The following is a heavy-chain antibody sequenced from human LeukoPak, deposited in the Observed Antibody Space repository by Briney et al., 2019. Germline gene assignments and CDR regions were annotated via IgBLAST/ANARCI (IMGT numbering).Heavy chain of an antibody. CDR3: ARGVFGSSWYSYYFDY. D-gene: IGHD6-13*01. CDR1: GDSVSSNSAA. Sequence: PSQTLSLTCAISGDSVSSNSAAWHWLRQSPSRGLEWLGRTYYRSKWYNDYAVSVKSLITINPDTSKNQFSLQLNSVTPEDTAVYYCARGVFGSSWYSYYFDYWGQGTLVTVSS. J-gene: IGHJ4*02. V-gene: IGHV6-1*01. CDR2: TYYRSKWYN.